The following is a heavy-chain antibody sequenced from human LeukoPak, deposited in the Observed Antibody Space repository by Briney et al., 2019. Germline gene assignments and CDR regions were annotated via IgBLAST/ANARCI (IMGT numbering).Heavy chain of an antibody. Sequence: GESLKISCKGSGYSFTCYWIGWVRQMPGKGLEWMGIIYPGDSDTRYSPPFQGQVIISADKSISTAYLQWSSLKASDTAIYYCARSCSSTSCYLTDAFDIWGQGTMVTVSS. J-gene: IGHJ3*02. CDR1: GYSFTCYW. CDR3: ARSCSSTSCYLTDAFDI. V-gene: IGHV5-51*01. D-gene: IGHD2-2*01. CDR2: IYPGDSDT.